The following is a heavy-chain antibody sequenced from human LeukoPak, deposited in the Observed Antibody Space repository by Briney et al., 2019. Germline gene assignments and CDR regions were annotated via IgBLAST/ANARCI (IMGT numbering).Heavy chain of an antibody. CDR1: GYIITTYY. D-gene: IGHD2-21*01. CDR3: AREECGGYFDY. Sequence: ASVKVSFKASGYIITTYYMHWVRQAPGQGLEWMGVSNPSGVGTNYAQKFQGRVTMTRDTSTSTVYMELSSLRSEDTAVYYCAREECGGYFDYWGQGTLVTVSS. CDR2: SNPSGVGT. V-gene: IGHV1-46*01. J-gene: IGHJ4*02.